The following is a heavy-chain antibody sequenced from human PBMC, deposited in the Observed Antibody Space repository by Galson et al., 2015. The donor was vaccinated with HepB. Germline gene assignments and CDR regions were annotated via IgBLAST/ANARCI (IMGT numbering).Heavy chain of an antibody. CDR3: ARVHRSGDSYGP. Sequence: SVKVSCKASGYIFSGYYIHWVRQAPGQGLEWLGRINPNSGGTNYAQKFLGRVTMTRDTSLRTAYMELSRLRSDDTAVYYCARVHRSGDSYGPWGQGTLVTVSS. V-gene: IGHV1-2*06. J-gene: IGHJ4*02. CDR1: GYIFSGYY. CDR2: INPNSGGT. D-gene: IGHD5-18*01.